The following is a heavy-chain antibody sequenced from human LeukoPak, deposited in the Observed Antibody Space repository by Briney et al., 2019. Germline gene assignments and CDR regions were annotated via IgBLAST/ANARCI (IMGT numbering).Heavy chain of an antibody. CDR1: GGSISSYY. Sequence: PSETLSLTCTVSGGSISSYYWSWIRQPAGKGLEWIGRIYTSGSTNYNPSLKSRVTMSVDTSKNQFSLKLSSVTAADTAVYYCARYSSGWYSDAFDIWAKGQWSPSLQ. J-gene: IGHJ3*02. D-gene: IGHD6-19*01. V-gene: IGHV4-4*07. CDR3: ARYSSGWYSDAFDI. CDR2: IYTSGST.